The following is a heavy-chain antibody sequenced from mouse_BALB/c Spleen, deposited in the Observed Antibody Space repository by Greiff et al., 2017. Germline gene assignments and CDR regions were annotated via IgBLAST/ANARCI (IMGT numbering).Heavy chain of an antibody. CDR3: ARHPYYYGSSYYFDY. CDR1: GFAFSSYD. J-gene: IGHJ2*01. D-gene: IGHD1-1*01. CDR2: ISSGGGST. V-gene: IGHV5-12-1*01. Sequence: DVHLVESGGGLVKPGGSLKLSCAASGFAFSSYDMSWVRQTPEKRLEWVAYISSGGGSTYYPDTVKGRFTISRDNAKNTLYLQMSSLKSEDTAMYYCARHPYYYGSSYYFDYWGQGTTLTVSS.